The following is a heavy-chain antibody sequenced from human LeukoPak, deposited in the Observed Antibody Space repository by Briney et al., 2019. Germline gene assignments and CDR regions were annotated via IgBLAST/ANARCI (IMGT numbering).Heavy chain of an antibody. D-gene: IGHD5-24*01. V-gene: IGHV5-51*01. CDR2: ISPSDSDT. CDR1: GYTFTNYW. CDR3: ARQPSLVETTDY. Sequence: GESLKISCKASGYTFTNYWIVWVRQMPGKGLEWMGIISPSDSDTRYSPSFQGQVTISADKSISTAYLQWGSLKASDTAMYYCARQPSLVETTDYWGQGTLVTVSS. J-gene: IGHJ4*02.